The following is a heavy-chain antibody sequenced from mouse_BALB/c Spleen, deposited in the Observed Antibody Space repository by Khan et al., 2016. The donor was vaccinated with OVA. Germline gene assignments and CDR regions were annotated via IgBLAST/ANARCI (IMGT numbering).Heavy chain of an antibody. CDR1: GYTFTNYG. CDR2: INTYTGEP. Sequence: QIQLVQSGPELKKPGETVKISCKASGYTFTNYGMNWVKQAPGKGLKWMGWINTYTGEPPYADDFKGRFAFSLETCANTAYLQINNLKNEDTATYFCARSASYWFFDVWGAGTTVTVSS. J-gene: IGHJ1*01. CDR3: ARSASYWFFDV. D-gene: IGHD6-1*01. V-gene: IGHV9-3-1*01.